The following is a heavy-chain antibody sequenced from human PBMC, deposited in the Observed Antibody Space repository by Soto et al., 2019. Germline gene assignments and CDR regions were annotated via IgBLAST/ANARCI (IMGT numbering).Heavy chain of an antibody. D-gene: IGHD1-26*01. CDR2: IWYDGSNK. Sequence: QVQLVESGGGVVQPGRSLRLSCAASGFTFSSYGMHWVRQAPGKGLEWVAVIWYDGSNKYYADSVKGRFTISRDNSKNTLYLQMNSLRAEDTAVYYCARDRELGPHYYYAMDVWGRGTTVTVSS. V-gene: IGHV3-33*01. CDR1: GFTFSSYG. CDR3: ARDRELGPHYYYAMDV. J-gene: IGHJ6*02.